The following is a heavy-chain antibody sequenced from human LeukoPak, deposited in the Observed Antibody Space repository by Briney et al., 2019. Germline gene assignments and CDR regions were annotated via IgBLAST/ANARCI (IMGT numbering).Heavy chain of an antibody. CDR1: GFTFTYYG. Sequence: GGSLRLSCGASGFTFTYYGMHWVRQAPGKGLEWVTFVRSDGSDKYYADSVKGRFTFSRDNSKNTVYLQMNSLRSDDTAVYYCARQPQLVLGTFDPWGQGTLVTVSS. CDR2: VRSDGSDK. CDR3: ARQPQLVLGTFDP. D-gene: IGHD6-13*01. V-gene: IGHV3-30*02. J-gene: IGHJ5*02.